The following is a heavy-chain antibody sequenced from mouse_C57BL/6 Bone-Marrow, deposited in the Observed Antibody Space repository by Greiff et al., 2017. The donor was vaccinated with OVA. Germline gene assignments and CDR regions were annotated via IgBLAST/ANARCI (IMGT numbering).Heavy chain of an antibody. D-gene: IGHD1-1*01. CDR3: TRSLYYGSSYDRFAY. CDR1: GYTFTDYE. V-gene: IGHV1-15*01. Sequence: QVQLQQSGAELVRPGASVTLSCKASGYTFTDYEMHWVKQTPVHGLEWIGAIDPETGGTAYNQKFKGKAILTAAKSSSTAYMELRSLTSEDSAVYYCTRSLYYGSSYDRFAYWGQGTLVTVSA. J-gene: IGHJ3*01. CDR2: IDPETGGT.